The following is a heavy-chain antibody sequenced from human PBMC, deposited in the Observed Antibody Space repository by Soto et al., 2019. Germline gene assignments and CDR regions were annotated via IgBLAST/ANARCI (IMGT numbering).Heavy chain of an antibody. Sequence: QVQLQESGPGLVKPSETLSLTCTVSGGSISSYYWSWIRQPPGKGLEWIGYIYYSGSTNHNPSLKSRVTISVDTSKNQFSLKLSSVTAADTAVYYCARGRGGWFINQLLNAFDIWGQGTMVTVSS. J-gene: IGHJ3*02. V-gene: IGHV4-59*01. CDR3: ARGRGGWFINQLLNAFDI. D-gene: IGHD2-2*01. CDR1: GGSISSYY. CDR2: IYYSGST.